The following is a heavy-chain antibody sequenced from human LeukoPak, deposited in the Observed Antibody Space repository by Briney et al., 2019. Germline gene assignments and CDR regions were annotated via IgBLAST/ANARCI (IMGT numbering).Heavy chain of an antibody. CDR2: IIPIFGTA. D-gene: IGHD3-10*01. CDR3: ARALYYYGSGSWGCFDY. CDR1: GGTFSSYA. J-gene: IGHJ4*02. Sequence: SVKVSCKASGGTFSSYAISWVRQAPGQGLEWMGGIIPIFGTANYEQKFQGRVTITTDESTSTAYMELSSLRSEDTAVYYCARALYYYGSGSWGCFDYWGQGTLVTVSS. V-gene: IGHV1-69*05.